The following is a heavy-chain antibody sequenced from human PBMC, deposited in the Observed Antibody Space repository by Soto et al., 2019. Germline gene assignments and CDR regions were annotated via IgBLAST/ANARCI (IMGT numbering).Heavy chain of an antibody. V-gene: IGHV3-48*03. J-gene: IGHJ3*01. CDR3: ARRGSR. CDR2: IHPGGQTI. CDR1: GITFSSPE. D-gene: IGHD2-15*01. Sequence: GGSMRLSCAACGITFSSPEMHWVRKASGKGLEWISYIHPGGQTIFYAESVKGRFTISRDNAKHSVYLQMNSLRAEDTAVYYCARRGSRWGRGTKVAVSS.